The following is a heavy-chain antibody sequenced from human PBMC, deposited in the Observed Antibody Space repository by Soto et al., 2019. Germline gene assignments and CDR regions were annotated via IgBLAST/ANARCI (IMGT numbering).Heavy chain of an antibody. CDR3: ARQTKTNNFDY. V-gene: IGHV1-18*01. CDR1: GYTFTSYG. CDR2: ISAYNGNT. D-gene: IGHD1-1*01. J-gene: IGHJ4*02. Sequence: ASVKVSCKASGYTFTSYGISWVRQAPGQGLGWMGWISAYNGNTNYAQKLQGRVTMTTDTSTSTAYMELRSLRFDDTAVYYCARQTKTNNFDYWGQGTLVTVSS.